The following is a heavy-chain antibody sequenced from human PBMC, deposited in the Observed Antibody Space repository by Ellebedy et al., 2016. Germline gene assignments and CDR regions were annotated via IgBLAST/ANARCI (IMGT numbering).Heavy chain of an antibody. CDR1: GFTFSSYA. J-gene: IGHJ1*01. CDR2: ISYDGSNK. D-gene: IGHD6-19*01. CDR3: ARGIAVAVLH. Sequence: GGSLRLXXAASGFTFSSYAMHWVRQAPGKGLEWVAVISYDGSNKYYADSVKGRFTISRDNSKNTLYLQMNSLRAEDTAVYYCARGIAVAVLHWGQGTLVTVSS. V-gene: IGHV3-30-3*01.